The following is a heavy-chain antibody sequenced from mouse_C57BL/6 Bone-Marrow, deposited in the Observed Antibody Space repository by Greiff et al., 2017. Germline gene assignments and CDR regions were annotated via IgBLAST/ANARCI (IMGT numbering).Heavy chain of an antibody. V-gene: IGHV1-69*01. CDR1: GYTFTSYW. D-gene: IGHD1-1*01. Sequence: QVQLQQPGAELVMPGASVKLSCKASGYTFTSYWMHWVKQRPGQGLEWIGEIDPSDSYTNYNQKVKGKSTLNVDKSSSTAYMQLSSLTSEDSAVDYCAREEITTVVSYYFDYWGQGTTLTVSS. CDR2: IDPSDSYT. CDR3: AREEITTVVSYYFDY. J-gene: IGHJ2*01.